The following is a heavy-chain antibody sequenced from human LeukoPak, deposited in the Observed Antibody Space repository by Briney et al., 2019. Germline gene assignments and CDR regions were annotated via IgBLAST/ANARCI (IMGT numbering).Heavy chain of an antibody. Sequence: PSETLSLTCTVSGGSISSYYWSWIRQPPGKGLEWIGYIYYSGSTNYNPSLKSRVTISVDTSKNQFSLKLSSVTAADTAVYYCARFAYVSSYYGQRGDYWGQGTQVSVSS. J-gene: IGHJ4*02. V-gene: IGHV4-59*01. CDR3: ARFAYVSSYYGQRGDY. D-gene: IGHD3-22*01. CDR2: IYYSGST. CDR1: GGSISSYY.